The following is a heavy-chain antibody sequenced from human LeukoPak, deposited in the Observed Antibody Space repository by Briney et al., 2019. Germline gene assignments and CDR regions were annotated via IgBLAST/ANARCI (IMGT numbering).Heavy chain of an antibody. CDR3: TTEGDY. V-gene: IGHV3-23*01. CDR2: ISGSAGST. J-gene: IGHJ4*02. Sequence: GGSLRLSCAASGFTFSSFAMSWVRQAPGKGLEWVSAISGSAGSTYYADSVKGRFTISRDISKKTLYLQMNSLRDEDTAVYYCTTEGDYWGQGTLVTVSS. CDR1: GFTFSSFA. D-gene: IGHD2/OR15-2a*01.